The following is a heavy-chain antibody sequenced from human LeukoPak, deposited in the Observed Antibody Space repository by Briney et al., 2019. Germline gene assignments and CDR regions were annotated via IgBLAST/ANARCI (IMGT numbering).Heavy chain of an antibody. D-gene: IGHD2-2*01. J-gene: IGHJ6*04. CDR1: GGTFSSYA. V-gene: IGHV1-69*13. CDR2: IIPIFGTA. CDR3: ARYCSSTSCYGAYYYGMDV. Sequence: SVKVSCKASGGTFSSYAISWVRQAPGQGLEWMGGIIPIFGTANYAQKLQGRVTITADESTSTAYMELSSLRSEDTAVYYCARYCSSTSCYGAYYYGMDVWGKGTTVTVSS.